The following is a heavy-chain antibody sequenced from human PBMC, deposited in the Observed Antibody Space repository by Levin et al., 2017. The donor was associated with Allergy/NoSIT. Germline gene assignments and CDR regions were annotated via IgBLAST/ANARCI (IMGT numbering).Heavy chain of an antibody. CDR1: GFTFSSYW. J-gene: IGHJ4*02. CDR2: INSDGSST. V-gene: IGHV3-74*01. Sequence: PSETLSLTCAASGFTFSSYWMHWVRQAPGKGLVWVSRINSDGSSTSYADSVKGRFTISRDNAKNTLYLQMNSLRAEDTAVYYCGRDDFDYWGQGTLVTVSS. CDR3: GRDDFDY.